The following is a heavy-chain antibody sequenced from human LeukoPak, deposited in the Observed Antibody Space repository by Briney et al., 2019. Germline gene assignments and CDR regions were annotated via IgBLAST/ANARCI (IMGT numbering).Heavy chain of an antibody. D-gene: IGHD3-3*01. Sequence: PGGSLRLSCAASGFTFSSNPMSWVRQAPGKGLEWVSGISGSGGSTYYADSVKGRFTISRDNSKDTLYLQMNSLRAEDTAVYYCVKVPVTIFGVVTEDNWGQGTRVTVSS. V-gene: IGHV3-23*01. J-gene: IGHJ4*02. CDR1: GFTFSSNP. CDR2: ISGSGGST. CDR3: VKVPVTIFGVVTEDN.